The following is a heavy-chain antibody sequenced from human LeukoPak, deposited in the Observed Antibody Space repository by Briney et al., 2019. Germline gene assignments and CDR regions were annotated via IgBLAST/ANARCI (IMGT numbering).Heavy chain of an antibody. CDR1: GATFSSYA. J-gene: IGHJ6*03. CDR3: ARAVVVPAAIPYYYMDV. V-gene: IGHV1-69*05. D-gene: IGHD2-2*01. CDR2: IIPIFGTA. Sequence: ASVKVSCKASGATFSSYAISWVRQAPGQGLEWMGRIIPIFGTANYAQKFQGRVTITTDESTSTAYMELSSLRSEDTAVYYCARAVVVPAAIPYYYMDVWGKGTTVTVSS.